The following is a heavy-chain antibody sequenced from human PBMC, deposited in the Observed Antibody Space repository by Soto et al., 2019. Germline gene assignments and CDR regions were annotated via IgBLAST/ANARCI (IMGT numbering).Heavy chain of an antibody. V-gene: IGHV4-34*01. J-gene: IGHJ6*02. D-gene: IGHD6-13*01. CDR3: ARDDGKAAAANYYYYGMDV. Sequence: ETLSLTCAVYGGSFSGYYWSWIRQPPGKGLEWIGEINHSGSTNYNPSLKSRVTISVDTSKNQFSLKLSSVTAADTAVYYCARDDGKAAAANYYYYGMDVWGQGTTVTVSS. CDR2: INHSGST. CDR1: GGSFSGYY.